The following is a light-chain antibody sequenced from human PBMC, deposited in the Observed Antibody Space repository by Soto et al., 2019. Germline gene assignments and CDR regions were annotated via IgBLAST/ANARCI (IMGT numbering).Light chain of an antibody. Sequence: DIVLTQSPATLSVSPGERATLSCRASQTVSSNLAWYQQKPGQAPRLLIYGASTRATGIPARFSGSGSGTEFTLIISSLQSEDFAVYYCQHYNNWPPWTFGQGTKV. CDR2: GAS. V-gene: IGKV3-15*01. CDR3: QHYNNWPPWT. J-gene: IGKJ1*01. CDR1: QTVSSN.